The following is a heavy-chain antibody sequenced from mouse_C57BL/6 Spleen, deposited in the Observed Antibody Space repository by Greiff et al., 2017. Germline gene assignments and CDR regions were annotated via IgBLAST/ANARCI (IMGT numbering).Heavy chain of an antibody. CDR2: IHPNSGST. CDR3: ASEGGVLRSFDY. CDR1: GYTFTSYW. D-gene: IGHD5-1*01. J-gene: IGHJ2*01. V-gene: IGHV1-64*01. Sequence: VQLQQPGAELVRPGASVKLSCKASGYTFTSYWMHWVKQRPGQGLEWIGMIHPNSGSTNYNEKFKSKATLTVDKYSSTAYMQLSSLASEDSAVYDCASEGGVLRSFDYWGKGTTLTVSS.